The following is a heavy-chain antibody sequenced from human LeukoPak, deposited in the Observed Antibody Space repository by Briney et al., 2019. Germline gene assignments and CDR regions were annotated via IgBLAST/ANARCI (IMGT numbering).Heavy chain of an antibody. V-gene: IGHV3-21*06. Sequence: GRSLRLSCAASGFTFSSYAMHWVRQAPGKGLEWVSSITGSSNFIYYADSVKGRFTISRDNAKNSLFLQMNSLRAEDTAMYYCARSEDYCSGGSCYAHWGQGILVTVSS. CDR3: ARSEDYCSGGSCYAH. CDR2: ITGSSNFI. CDR1: GFTFSSYA. D-gene: IGHD2-15*01. J-gene: IGHJ4*02.